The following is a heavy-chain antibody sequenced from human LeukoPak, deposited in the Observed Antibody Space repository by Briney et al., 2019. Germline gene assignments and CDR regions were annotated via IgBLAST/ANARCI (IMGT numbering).Heavy chain of an antibody. CDR1: GFTFSSYW. D-gene: IGHD2-8*01. Sequence: GGSLRLSCAASGFTFSSYWMSCVRQAPGKGLEWVSGINWNGGSTAYADSVKGRFTISRDNAKNSLYLQMNSLRAEDTALYYCARAGYYTYDFYYSYYMDVWGKGTTVTVSS. V-gene: IGHV3-20*04. CDR2: INWNGGST. J-gene: IGHJ6*03. CDR3: ARAGYYTYDFYYSYYMDV.